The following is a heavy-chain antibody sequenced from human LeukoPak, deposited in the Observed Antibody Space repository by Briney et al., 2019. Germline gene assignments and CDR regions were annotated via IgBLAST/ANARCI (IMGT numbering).Heavy chain of an antibody. J-gene: IGHJ4*02. CDR2: FDPEDGET. D-gene: IGHD1-26*01. CDR3: ATGLYSGSYSTAIGDY. CDR1: GYTLTELS. Sequence: ASVKVSCKVSGYTLTELSMHWVRQAPGKVLEWMGGFDPEDGETIYAQKFQGRVTMTEDTSTDTAYMELSSLRSEDTAVYYCATGLYSGSYSTAIGDYWGQGTLVTVSS. V-gene: IGHV1-24*01.